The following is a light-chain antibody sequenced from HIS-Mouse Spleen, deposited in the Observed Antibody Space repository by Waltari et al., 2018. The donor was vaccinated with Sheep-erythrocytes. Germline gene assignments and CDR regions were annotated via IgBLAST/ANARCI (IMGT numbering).Light chain of an antibody. V-gene: IGLV3-9*01. CDR1: NIGSKN. J-gene: IGLJ1*01. CDR2: RDS. Sequence: SYELTQPLSVSVALGQTARITCGGNNIGSKNVHWYQQKPGQAPVLVIYRDSNRPSGIPERFSGSNSGNTASLTISGLQAEDEADYYCCSYAGSYNHVFATGTKVTVL. CDR3: CSYAGSYNHV.